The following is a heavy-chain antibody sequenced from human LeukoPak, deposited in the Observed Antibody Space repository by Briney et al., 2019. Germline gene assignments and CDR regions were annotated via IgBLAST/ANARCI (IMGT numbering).Heavy chain of an antibody. CDR2: IYYSGST. Sequence: SETLSLTCTVSGGSISSSSYYWGWIRQPPGKGLEWIGSIYYSGSTYYNPSLKSRVTISVDTSKNQFSLKLSSVTAADTAVYYCARHVISQVTMIVVANNWFDPWGQGTLVTVSS. V-gene: IGHV4-39*01. CDR3: ARHVISQVTMIVVANNWFDP. D-gene: IGHD3-22*01. J-gene: IGHJ5*02. CDR1: GGSISSSSYY.